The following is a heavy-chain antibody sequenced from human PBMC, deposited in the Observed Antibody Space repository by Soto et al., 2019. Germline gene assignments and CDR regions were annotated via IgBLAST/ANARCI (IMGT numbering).Heavy chain of an antibody. CDR2: ISSTTNYI. CDR1: GFTFTRYS. J-gene: IGHJ4*02. CDR3: ARESEDLTSNFDY. V-gene: IGHV3-21*06. Sequence: EVQLVESGGGLVKPGGSLRLSCAASGFTFTRYSMNGVRQAPGKGLEWVSCISSTTNYIYYGDSMKGRFTISRDNAKNSLYLEMNSMRAEDTAVYYCARESEDLTSNFDYWGQGTLVTVSS.